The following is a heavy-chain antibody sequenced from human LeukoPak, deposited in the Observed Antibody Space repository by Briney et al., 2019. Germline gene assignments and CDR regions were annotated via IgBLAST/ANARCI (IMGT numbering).Heavy chain of an antibody. CDR3: ACLPRYSSGWYFDY. CDR2: IYLGDSDT. Sequence: GESLKISCEVSGDSIITYWTGWVRQMPGKGLEWMGIIYLGDSDTRYSPSFQGQVTISADKSISTAYLQWSSLKASDTAMYYCACLPRYSSGWYFDYWGQGTLVTVSS. J-gene: IGHJ4*02. D-gene: IGHD6-19*01. CDR1: GDSIITYW. V-gene: IGHV5-51*01.